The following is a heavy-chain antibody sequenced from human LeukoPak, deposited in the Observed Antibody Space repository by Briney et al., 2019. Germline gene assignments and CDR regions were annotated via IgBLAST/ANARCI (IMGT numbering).Heavy chain of an antibody. CDR3: AAEKPGTGTFPDY. D-gene: IGHD1-1*01. CDR2: IYSGGST. Sequence: GGSLRLSCVASGFTASSDYMSWVRQAPGKGLEWVSVIYSGGSTEYADSVRGRFTISRDKSSNTLYLQMNSLRAEDTAVYFCAAEKPGTGTFPDYWGQGTLVTVSS. CDR1: GFTASSDY. V-gene: IGHV3-53*01. J-gene: IGHJ4*02.